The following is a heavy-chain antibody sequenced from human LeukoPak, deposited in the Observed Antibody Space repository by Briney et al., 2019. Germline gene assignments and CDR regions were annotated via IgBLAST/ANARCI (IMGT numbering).Heavy chain of an antibody. Sequence: PGGSLRLSCVASGFIFSSYEMNWVRQAPGKGLEWVSFISGSDGTIYYADSVKGRFTISRDNAKNSLYLQMNSLRAEDTAVYYCAREEGWYYYDSSGYRYFDYWGQGTLVTVSS. CDR2: ISGSDGTI. J-gene: IGHJ4*02. V-gene: IGHV3-48*03. CDR1: GFIFSSYE. D-gene: IGHD3-22*01. CDR3: AREEGWYYYDSSGYRYFDY.